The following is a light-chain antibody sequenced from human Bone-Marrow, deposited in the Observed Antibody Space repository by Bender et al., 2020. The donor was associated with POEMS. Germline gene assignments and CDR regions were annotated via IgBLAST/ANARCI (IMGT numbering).Light chain of an antibody. CDR3: CSFAGTNGLL. Sequence: QSALTQPPSMSGYPGQSVTLSCTGTTNDVGAYNYVSWYQQRPGRTPRLIIYDITRRPSGVPDRFFGSKATITASLTITGLQADDEGDYFCCSFAGTNGLLFGGGTKLTVL. V-gene: IGLV2-11*01. J-gene: IGLJ2*01. CDR2: DIT. CDR1: TNDVGAYNY.